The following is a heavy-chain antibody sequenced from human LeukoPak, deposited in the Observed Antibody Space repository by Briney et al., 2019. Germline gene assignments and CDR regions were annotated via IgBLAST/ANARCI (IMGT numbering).Heavy chain of an antibody. Sequence: PGGSLRLSCAASGFAFSSYAMSWVRQAPGKGLEWVSAISGSGGTTYYADSVKGRFTISRDNSKDTLYLQMNSLRAEDTAVYYCARVNGLYYFDYWGQGTLVTVSS. CDR3: ARVNGLYYFDY. D-gene: IGHD3-16*01. CDR1: GFAFSSYA. V-gene: IGHV3-23*01. CDR2: ISGSGGTT. J-gene: IGHJ4*02.